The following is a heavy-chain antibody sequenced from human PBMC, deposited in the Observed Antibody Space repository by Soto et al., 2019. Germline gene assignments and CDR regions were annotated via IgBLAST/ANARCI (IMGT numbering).Heavy chain of an antibody. CDR2: IYYSGST. D-gene: IGHD3-10*01. Sequence: SETLSLTCTVSGGSISSYYWSWIRQPPGKGLERIAYIYYSGSTNYNPSIKSRVTISVDTSKNQFSLKLSSVTAADTAEYYCARDLRGGGLFDYWGQGTLVTVSS. CDR3: ARDLRGGGLFDY. J-gene: IGHJ4*02. V-gene: IGHV4-59*01. CDR1: GGSISSYY.